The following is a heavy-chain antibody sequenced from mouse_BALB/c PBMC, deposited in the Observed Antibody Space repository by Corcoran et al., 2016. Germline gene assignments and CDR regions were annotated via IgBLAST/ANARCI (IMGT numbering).Heavy chain of an antibody. Sequence: EVQLQQSGPELVKPGASMKISCKASGYSFTGYTMNWVKQSHGKNLEWIGLINPYNGGTSYNQKFKGKATLTVDKSSSTAYMELLSLTSEDSAVYYGAREGLRYGNYDCAMDYWGQGTSVTVSS. CDR2: INPYNGGT. CDR1: GYSFTGYT. D-gene: IGHD2-10*02. CDR3: AREGLRYGNYDCAMDY. J-gene: IGHJ4*01. V-gene: IGHV1-18*01.